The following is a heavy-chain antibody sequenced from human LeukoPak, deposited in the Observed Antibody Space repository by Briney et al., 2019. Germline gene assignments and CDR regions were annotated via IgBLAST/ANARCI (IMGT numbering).Heavy chain of an antibody. V-gene: IGHV4-38-2*02. CDR2: VFQLQTVRS. CDR3: ARVLHAPKFIDS. D-gene: IGHD2-8*01. Sequence: SETLSLTCTVSGSSITSTYYWAWFRQPPGKGLEWTATVFQLQTVRSFYNKSLESRVTMSLDTSQNQFSLNLTSVTAADTALYFCARVLHAPKFIDSWGQGTLVTVSS. J-gene: IGHJ4*02. CDR1: GSSITSTYY.